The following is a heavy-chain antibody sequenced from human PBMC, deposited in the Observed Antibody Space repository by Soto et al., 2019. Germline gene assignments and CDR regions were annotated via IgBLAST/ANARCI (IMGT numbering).Heavy chain of an antibody. CDR2: ISYDGSNK. Sequence: GGSLRLSCAASGFTFSSYAMHWVRQAPGKGLEWVAVISYDGSNKYYADSVKGRFTISRDNSKNTLYLQMNSLRAEDTAVYYCARGDIVVVPAAPTCFDYWGQGT. J-gene: IGHJ4*02. V-gene: IGHV3-30-3*01. CDR1: GFTFSSYA. D-gene: IGHD2-2*01. CDR3: ARGDIVVVPAAPTCFDY.